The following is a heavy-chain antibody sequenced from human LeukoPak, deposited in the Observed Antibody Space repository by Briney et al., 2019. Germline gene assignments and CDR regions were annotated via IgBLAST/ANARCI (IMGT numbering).Heavy chain of an antibody. CDR1: GVTFSTYA. CDR3: AKSKQGGGGLNFGY. Sequence: PGGSLRLSCAASGVTFSTYAMSWVRQAPGKGLEWVSGISDSGGSTNYADSVKGRFTISRDNSKNTLYLQMNSLRVDDTAVYYCAKSKQGGGGLNFGYWGQGTLVTVSS. V-gene: IGHV3-23*01. CDR2: ISDSGGST. D-gene: IGHD3-10*01. J-gene: IGHJ4*02.